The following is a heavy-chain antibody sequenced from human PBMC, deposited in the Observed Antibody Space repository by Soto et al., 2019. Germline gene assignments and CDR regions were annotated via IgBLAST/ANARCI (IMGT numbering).Heavy chain of an antibody. CDR2: ISGSGGST. Sequence: PGGSLRLSCAASGFTFSSYAMSWVRQAPGKGLEWVSAISGSGGSTYYADSVKGRFTISRDNSKNTLYLQMNSLRAEDTAVYYCAKEPLTIFGVVAKGPDYWGQGTLVTVSS. J-gene: IGHJ4*02. CDR1: GFTFSSYA. D-gene: IGHD3-3*01. CDR3: AKEPLTIFGVVAKGPDY. V-gene: IGHV3-23*01.